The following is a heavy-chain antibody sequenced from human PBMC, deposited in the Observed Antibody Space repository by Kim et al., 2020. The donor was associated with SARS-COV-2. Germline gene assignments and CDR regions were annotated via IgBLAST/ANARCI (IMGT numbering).Heavy chain of an antibody. CDR1: GFTFSDHY. CDR3: AKAPYTSGGHDY. Sequence: GGSLRLSCAASGFTFSDHYMDWVRQAPGKGLEWVGRTRNKVNSHTTDYAASVKGRFSISRDDSKNSLYLQMNSLQTEDTAVYYCAKAPYTSGGHDYWGQGTRVTVAS. J-gene: IGHJ4*02. V-gene: IGHV3-72*01. CDR2: TRNKVNSHTT. D-gene: IGHD3-10*01.